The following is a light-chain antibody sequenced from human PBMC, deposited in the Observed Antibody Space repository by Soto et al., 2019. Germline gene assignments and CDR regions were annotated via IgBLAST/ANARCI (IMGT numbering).Light chain of an antibody. CDR3: QHPGT. CDR2: KLS. V-gene: IGKV1-5*03. J-gene: IGKJ1*01. Sequence: DIQLTQSPSTLSASVGDSVTITCRASQYISDWLAWFQQKPGQAPNLLIYKLSNLESGVPSRFSGSGSGTEFTLTISSLQPGDCATYYCQHPGTFGQGTKVEIK. CDR1: QYISDW.